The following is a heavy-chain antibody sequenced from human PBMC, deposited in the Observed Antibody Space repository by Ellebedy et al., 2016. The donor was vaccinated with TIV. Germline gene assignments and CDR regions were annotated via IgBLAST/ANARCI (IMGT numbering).Heavy chain of an antibody. D-gene: IGHD5-24*01. CDR2: IYYSGTT. CDR1: GGSISNSDYY. CDR3: ARFRDGSNCCDY. Sequence: MPSETLSLTCTVSGGSISNSDYYWDWIRQPPGKGLEWIGNIYYSGTTYYNPSLKSRVTVSVDTSKNQFSLKLSSVTAADTAVYYCARFRDGSNCCDYWGQGILVTVSS. J-gene: IGHJ4*02. V-gene: IGHV4-39*01.